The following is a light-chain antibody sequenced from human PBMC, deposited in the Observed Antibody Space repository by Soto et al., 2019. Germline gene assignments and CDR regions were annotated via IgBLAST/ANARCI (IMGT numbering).Light chain of an antibody. Sequence: QSVLTQPASVSGSPGQSITISCTGPSNDVGGYNYVSWYQQHPGKAPKLMIYDVSNRPSGVSNRLSGSKSANTASLTISGLQTEDESDYYCSSYTGSSTYVFGTGTKVTVL. CDR2: DVS. V-gene: IGLV2-14*03. J-gene: IGLJ1*01. CDR3: SSYTGSSTYV. CDR1: SNDVGGYNY.